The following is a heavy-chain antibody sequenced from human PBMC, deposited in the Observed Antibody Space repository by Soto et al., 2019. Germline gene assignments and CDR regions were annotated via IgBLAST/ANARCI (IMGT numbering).Heavy chain of an antibody. CDR3: AKDQYYYGSGSPLFDP. Sequence: GGSLRLSCAASGFTFSSYAMSWVRQAPGKGLEWVSAISGSGGSTYYADSVKGRFTISRDNSKNTLYLQMNSLRAEDTAVYYCAKDQYYYGSGSPLFDPWGQGTLVTVSS. V-gene: IGHV3-23*01. D-gene: IGHD3-10*01. CDR1: GFTFSSYA. CDR2: ISGSGGST. J-gene: IGHJ5*02.